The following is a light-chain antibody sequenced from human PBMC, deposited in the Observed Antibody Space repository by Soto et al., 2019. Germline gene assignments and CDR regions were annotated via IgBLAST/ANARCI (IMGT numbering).Light chain of an antibody. J-gene: IGKJ1*01. CDR3: QQYRT. CDR1: HSLSSW. Sequence: DIQMTQSPSTLSASVGDRVTITCRASHSLSSWLAWYQQKPGKAPKLLIYKASTLESGVPSRFSGSGSGTEFTLAIRILQPDNFATYYCQQYRTFGQGTKVEL. CDR2: KAS. V-gene: IGKV1-5*03.